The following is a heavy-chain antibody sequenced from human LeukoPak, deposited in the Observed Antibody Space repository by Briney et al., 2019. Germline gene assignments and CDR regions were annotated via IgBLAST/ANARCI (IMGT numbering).Heavy chain of an antibody. J-gene: IGHJ4*02. CDR2: IYYSGST. Sequence: KPSETLSLTCTVSGGSISSYYWSWIRQPPGKGLEWIGYIYYSGSTNYNPSLKSRVTISVDTSKNQFSLKLSSVTAADTAVYYCAREGSSYSSSWYSDYWGQGTLVTVSS. CDR1: GGSISSYY. V-gene: IGHV4-59*01. D-gene: IGHD6-13*01. CDR3: AREGSSYSSSWYSDY.